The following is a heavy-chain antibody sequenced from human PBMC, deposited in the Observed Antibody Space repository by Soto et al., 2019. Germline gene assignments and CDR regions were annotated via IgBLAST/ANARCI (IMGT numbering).Heavy chain of an antibody. CDR3: ARFGYCTNGVCLPQYGMDV. D-gene: IGHD2-8*01. CDR1: GYSFTSYW. Sequence: PGESLKISCKGSGYSFTSYWISWVRQMPGKGLEWMGRIDPSDSYTNYSPSFQGHVTISADKSISTAYLQWSSLKASDIAMYYCARFGYCTNGVCLPQYGMDVWGQGTTVTVSS. CDR2: IDPSDSYT. V-gene: IGHV5-10-1*01. J-gene: IGHJ6*02.